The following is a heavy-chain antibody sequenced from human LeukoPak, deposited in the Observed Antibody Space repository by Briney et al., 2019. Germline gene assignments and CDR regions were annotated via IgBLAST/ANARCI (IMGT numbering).Heavy chain of an antibody. CDR3: ALLSDYYDSSGYLGYFDY. J-gene: IGHJ4*02. V-gene: IGHV1-69*04. CDR1: GGTFSSYA. D-gene: IGHD3-22*01. CDR2: IIPILGIA. Sequence: GSSVKVSCKASGGTFSSYAISWVRQAPGQGLEWMGRIIPILGIANYAQKFQGRVTITADKSTSTAYMELSSLRSEDTTVYYCALLSDYYDSSGYLGYFDYWGQGTLVTVSS.